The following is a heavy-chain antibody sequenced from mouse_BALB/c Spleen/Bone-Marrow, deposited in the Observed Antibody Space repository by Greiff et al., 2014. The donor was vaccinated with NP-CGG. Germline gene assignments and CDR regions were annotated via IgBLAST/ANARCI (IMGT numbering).Heavy chain of an antibody. CDR2: ISNLAYSI. CDR3: TRDRGYDGGYYFDY. Sequence: DVMLVESGGGVVQPGGFRKLSCAASGFNFSDYGMAWVRLAPGKGPEWVAFISNLAYSIYYADTVTGRFTISRENAKNTLYLEMSSLRFEDTAMYYCTRDRGYDGGYYFDYWGQGTTLTVSS. J-gene: IGHJ2*01. CDR1: GFNFSDYG. V-gene: IGHV5-15*02. D-gene: IGHD2-2*01.